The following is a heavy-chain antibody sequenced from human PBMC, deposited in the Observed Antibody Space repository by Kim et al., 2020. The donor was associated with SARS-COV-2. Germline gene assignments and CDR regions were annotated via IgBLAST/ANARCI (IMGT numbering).Heavy chain of an antibody. V-gene: IGHV7-4-1*02. CDR1: GYTFTSYA. CDR3: ARELVARANNWFDP. J-gene: IGHJ5*02. D-gene: IGHD6-6*01. CDR2: INTSTGNP. Sequence: ASVKVSCKASGYTFTSYAMNWVRQAPGQGLEWMGWINTSTGNPTYAQGFTGRFVFSLDTSVSTAYLQISSLKAEDTAVYYCARELVARANNWFDPWGQGTLVTVSS.